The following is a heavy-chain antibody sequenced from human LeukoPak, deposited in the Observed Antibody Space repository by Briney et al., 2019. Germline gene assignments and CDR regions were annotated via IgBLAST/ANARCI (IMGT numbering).Heavy chain of an antibody. CDR2: IYYSGST. Sequence: PSETLSLTCTVSGGSISSYYWSWIRQPPGKGLEWIGYIYYSGSTNYNPSLKSRVTISVDTSKNQFSLKLSSVTAADTAVYYCARGLLNIVVGGELRFDPWGQGTLVTVSS. V-gene: IGHV4-59*01. D-gene: IGHD2-2*01. CDR3: ARGLLNIVVGGELRFDP. CDR1: GGSISSYY. J-gene: IGHJ5*02.